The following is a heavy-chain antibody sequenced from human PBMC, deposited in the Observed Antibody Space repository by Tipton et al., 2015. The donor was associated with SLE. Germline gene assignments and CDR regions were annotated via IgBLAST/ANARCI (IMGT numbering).Heavy chain of an antibody. Sequence: TLSLTCTVSGGSISSHYWSWIRQPPGKGLEWIGYIYYSGSTNYNPSLKSRVTISVDTSKNQFSLKLSSVTAADTAVYYCASGPDVGPKGVWGQGTTVTVSS. J-gene: IGHJ6*02. CDR1: GGSISSHY. V-gene: IGHV4-59*08. D-gene: IGHD1-26*01. CDR3: ASGPDVGPKGV. CDR2: IYYSGST.